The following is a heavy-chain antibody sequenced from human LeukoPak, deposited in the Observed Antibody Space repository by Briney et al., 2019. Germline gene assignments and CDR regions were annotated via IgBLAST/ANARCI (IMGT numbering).Heavy chain of an antibody. J-gene: IGHJ4*02. Sequence: GGSLRLSCVASGFTFSNYAMTWVRQAPGKGLEWVSAISVSGDTFYADSLKGRFAISRDNSKSTLYLQMNSLRAEDTAVYYCAKDHSNWALNWGQGTLVTVSS. D-gene: IGHD4-11*01. V-gene: IGHV3-23*01. CDR3: AKDHSNWALN. CDR2: ISVSGDT. CDR1: GFTFSNYA.